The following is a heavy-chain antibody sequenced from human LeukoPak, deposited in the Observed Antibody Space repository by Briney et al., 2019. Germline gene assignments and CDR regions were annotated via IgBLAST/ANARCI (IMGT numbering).Heavy chain of an antibody. CDR2: IYSDGRT. CDR1: GFIVSNNY. J-gene: IGHJ4*02. V-gene: IGHV3-66*01. D-gene: IGHD5-18*01. Sequence: GGSLRLSCAASGFIVSNNYMFWVRQAPGKGLEWVSAIYSDGRTYYADSVRGRFTISRDISKSTLYLQMSSLRAEDTAVCFCSRVGYTYKTRALWGQGTLVTVSS. CDR3: SRVGYTYKTRAL.